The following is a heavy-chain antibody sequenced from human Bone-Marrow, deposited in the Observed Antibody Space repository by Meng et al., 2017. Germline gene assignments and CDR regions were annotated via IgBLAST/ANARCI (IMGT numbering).Heavy chain of an antibody. Sequence: QVQRVEAGGGLVNPGGSLRLSCAASGCIFSDYYMSWFRQAPGRGLEWVSYISSSGSSIYYADSVKGRFTISRDNAKNTLYLQMNSLRGEDTAVYYCARDVAGRGGYWGQGTLVTVSS. D-gene: IGHD1-26*01. J-gene: IGHJ4*02. CDR1: GCIFSDYY. CDR2: ISSSGSSI. V-gene: IGHV3-11*04. CDR3: ARDVAGRGGY.